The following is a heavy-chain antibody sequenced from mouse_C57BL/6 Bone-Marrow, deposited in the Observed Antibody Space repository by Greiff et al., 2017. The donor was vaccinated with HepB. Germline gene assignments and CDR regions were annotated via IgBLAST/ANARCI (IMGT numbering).Heavy chain of an antibody. J-gene: IGHJ2*01. V-gene: IGHV5-16*01. D-gene: IGHD3-1*01. CDR1: GFTFSDYY. Sequence: EVMLVESEGGLVQPGSSMKLSCTASGFTFSDYYMAWVRQVPEKGLEWVANINYDGSSTYYLDSLKSRFIISRDNAKNILYLHMSSLKSEDTATYYCAREGARLRIFDYWGQGTTLTVSS. CDR3: AREGARLRIFDY. CDR2: INYDGSST.